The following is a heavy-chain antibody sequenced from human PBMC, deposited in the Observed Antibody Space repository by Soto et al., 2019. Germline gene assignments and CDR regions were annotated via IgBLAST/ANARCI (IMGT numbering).Heavy chain of an antibody. CDR1: GYTFTSYY. Sequence: ASVKVSCKASGYTFTSYYMHWVRQAPGQGLEWMGWISAYNGNTNYAQKLQGRVTMTTDTSTSTAYMELRSLRSDDTAVYYCAREAYGDYVVYYYGMDVWGQGTTVTVS. CDR2: ISAYNGNT. J-gene: IGHJ6*02. CDR3: AREAYGDYVVYYYGMDV. V-gene: IGHV1-18*04. D-gene: IGHD4-17*01.